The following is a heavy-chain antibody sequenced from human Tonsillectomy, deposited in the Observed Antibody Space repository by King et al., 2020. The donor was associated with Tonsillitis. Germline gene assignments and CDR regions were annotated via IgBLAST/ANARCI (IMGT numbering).Heavy chain of an antibody. CDR3: ARLSGYRSRCDWYFDL. CDR1: GGTFINYA. D-gene: IGHD6-19*01. J-gene: IGHJ2*01. V-gene: IGHV1-69*04. CDR2: IIPIVDKT. Sequence: QLVQSGAEVKKPGSSVKVSCKASGGTFINYAITWVRQAPGQGLEWMGRIIPIVDKTNYAQKFQGRVTITADKSMSTAYMELSSLRSGDTAVYYCARLSGYRSRCDWYFDLWGRGTLVTVSS.